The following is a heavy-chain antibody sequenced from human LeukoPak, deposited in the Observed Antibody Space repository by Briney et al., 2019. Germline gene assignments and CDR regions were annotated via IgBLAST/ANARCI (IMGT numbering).Heavy chain of an antibody. Sequence: SETLSLTCAVYGGSFSGYYWSWIRQPPGKGLEWIGEINHSGSTNYNPSLKSRVTISVDTSKNQFSLKLSSVTAADTAVYYCARGRGHYDYVWGSYRSAYYFDYWGQGTLVTVSS. CDR1: GGSFSGYY. CDR2: INHSGST. D-gene: IGHD3-16*02. CDR3: ARGRGHYDYVWGSYRSAYYFDY. J-gene: IGHJ4*02. V-gene: IGHV4-34*01.